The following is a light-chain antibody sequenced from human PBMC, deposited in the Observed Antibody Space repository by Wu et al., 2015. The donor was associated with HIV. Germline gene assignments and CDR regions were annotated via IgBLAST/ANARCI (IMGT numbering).Light chain of an antibody. Sequence: DIQMTQSPSSLSASVGDRVTITCRASHDITNSLAWYQQKPGNAPKLLLYFASRLESGVPSRFGGSGSGTDYTLTINSLQPEDFANYYCQQYYSSPYTFGQGTKLEIK. V-gene: IGKV1-NL1*01. CDR1: HDITNS. CDR2: FAS. J-gene: IGKJ2*01. CDR3: QQYYSSPYT.